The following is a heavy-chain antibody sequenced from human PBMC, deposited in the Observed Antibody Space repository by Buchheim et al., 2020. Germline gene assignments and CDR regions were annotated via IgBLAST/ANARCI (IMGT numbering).Heavy chain of an antibody. CDR3: AGEAYSSGREGSWFDP. V-gene: IGHV3-7*03. D-gene: IGHD6-19*01. CDR2: IKQDGSEK. CDR1: GFTFSSYW. Sequence: EVQLVESGGGLVQPGGSLRLSCAASGFTFSSYWMSWVRQAPGKGLEWVANIKQDGSEKYYVDSVKGRFTISRDNAKNSLYLQRNSLRAEDTAVYYCAGEAYSSGREGSWFDPWGQGTL. J-gene: IGHJ5*02.